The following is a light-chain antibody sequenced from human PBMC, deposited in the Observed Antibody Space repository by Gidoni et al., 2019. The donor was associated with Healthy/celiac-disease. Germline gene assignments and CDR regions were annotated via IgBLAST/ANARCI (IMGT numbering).Light chain of an antibody. CDR3: SSYTSSSTWV. J-gene: IGLJ3*02. CDR1: NSDVGGYNY. V-gene: IGLV2-14*03. Sequence: GSPGQSITISCTGTNSDVGGYNYVSWYQQHPGKAPKLMIYDVSNRPSGVSNRFSGSKSGNTASLTISGLQAEDEADYYCSSYTSSSTWVFGGGTKLTVL. CDR2: DVS.